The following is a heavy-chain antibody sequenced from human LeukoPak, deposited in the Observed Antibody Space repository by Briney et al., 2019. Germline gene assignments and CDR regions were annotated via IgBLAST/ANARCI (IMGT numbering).Heavy chain of an antibody. CDR1: GFTFSSYG. Sequence: GGSLRLSCAASGFTFSSYGMHWVRQAPGKGLEWVAFIRYDGSNKYYADSVKGRFTISRDNSKNTLYLQMNGLRAEDTAVYYCARVSSWTEEPDTGLDYWGQGTLVTVSS. D-gene: IGHD6-13*01. CDR2: IRYDGSNK. CDR3: ARVSSWTEEPDTGLDY. V-gene: IGHV3-30*02. J-gene: IGHJ4*02.